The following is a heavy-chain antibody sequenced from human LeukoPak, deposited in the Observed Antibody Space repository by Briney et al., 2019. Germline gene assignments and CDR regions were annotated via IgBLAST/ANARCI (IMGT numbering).Heavy chain of an antibody. V-gene: IGHV3-23*01. J-gene: IGHJ3*02. CDR3: ARDGFSEISRDNDGFDI. CDR1: GFTFGNYG. CDR2: ISGGGDRI. D-gene: IGHD2-15*01. Sequence: GGSLRLSCGASGFTFGNYGMSWVRQASREGLEWVSGISGGGDRIHYADSVKGRFTISRDNSKNTVFLQMNSLRVDDTAEYYCARDGFSEISRDNDGFDIWGQGTMVTVSS.